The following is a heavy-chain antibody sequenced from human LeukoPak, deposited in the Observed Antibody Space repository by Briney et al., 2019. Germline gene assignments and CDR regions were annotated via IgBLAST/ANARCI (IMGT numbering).Heavy chain of an antibody. CDR2: IYYSGST. CDR1: GGSISSYY. Sequence: SETLSLTRTVSGGSISSYYWNWIRQPPGKGLEWIGYIYYSGSTNYNPSLMSRVTIPLDTSKNQFYLKLSSVTAADTAVYYCAGRLWRRDGYNLSAFDIWGQGTMVSVSS. D-gene: IGHD5-24*01. J-gene: IGHJ3*02. V-gene: IGHV4-59*01. CDR3: AGRLWRRDGYNLSAFDI.